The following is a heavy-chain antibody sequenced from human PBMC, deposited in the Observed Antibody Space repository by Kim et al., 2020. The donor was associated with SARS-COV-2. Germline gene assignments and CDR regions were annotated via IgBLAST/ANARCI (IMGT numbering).Heavy chain of an antibody. V-gene: IGHV1-46*01. CDR3: SRDGQHWNKDY. Sequence: ASVKVSCKASGYTFTDYKMHWVRQAPGQGLDWMGIITPIDGHTNYAQKFRGRVTMTRDASTSTVYMELSSLRSEDTAVYFCSRDGQHWNKDYWGQGTLVTVSS. J-gene: IGHJ4*02. CDR2: ITPIDGHT. CDR1: GYTFTDYK. D-gene: IGHD1-1*01.